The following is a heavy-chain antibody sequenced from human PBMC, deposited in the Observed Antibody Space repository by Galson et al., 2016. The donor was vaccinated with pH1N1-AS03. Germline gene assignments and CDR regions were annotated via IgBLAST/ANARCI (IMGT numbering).Heavy chain of an antibody. D-gene: IGHD6-13*01. V-gene: IGHV4-59*11. Sequence: SETLSLTCTVSGGSINSHYWSWIRQPPGKGLEWIGCIHYSGSTNYNPSLKSRVTISLDTSKRLLSLKLSSVTAADTAVYYCARGPVSYSNYWFPPPDYWGQGTLVTVSS. CDR2: IHYSGST. CDR1: GGSINSHY. CDR3: ARGPVSYSNYWFPPPDY. J-gene: IGHJ4*02.